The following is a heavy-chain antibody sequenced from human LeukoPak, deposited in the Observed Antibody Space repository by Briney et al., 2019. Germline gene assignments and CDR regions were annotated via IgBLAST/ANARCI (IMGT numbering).Heavy chain of an antibody. J-gene: IGHJ3*02. V-gene: IGHV3-7*01. CDR1: GFTFSNYW. CDR2: IKQDGSEK. CDR3: ARDHYFVEVPAAGAFDI. D-gene: IGHD2-2*01. Sequence: GGSLRLSCATSGFTFSNYWMSWVRQAPGKGLEWVANIKQDGSEKFYVDSVKGRFTISRDNAKNSLYLQMNSLRAEDTAVYYCARDHYFVEVPAAGAFDIWGQGTMVTVSS.